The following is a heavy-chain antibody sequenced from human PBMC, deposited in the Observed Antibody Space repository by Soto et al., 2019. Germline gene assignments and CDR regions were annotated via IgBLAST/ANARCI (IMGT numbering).Heavy chain of an antibody. CDR1: GYTLTELS. CDR2: FDPEDGET. J-gene: IGHJ6*03. CDR3: ATLGGRFLEWLSRYYYYYYMDI. D-gene: IGHD3-3*01. V-gene: IGHV1-24*01. Sequence: ASVKVSCKVSGYTLTELSMHWVRQAPGKGLEWMGGFDPEDGETIYAQKFQGRVTMTEDTSTDTAYMELSSLRSEDTAVYYCATLGGRFLEWLSRYYYYYYMDIWGKGTTVTSP.